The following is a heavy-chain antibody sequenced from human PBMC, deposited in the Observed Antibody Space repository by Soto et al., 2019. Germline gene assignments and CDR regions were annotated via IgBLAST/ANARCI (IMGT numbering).Heavy chain of an antibody. CDR1: GFTFSSYA. D-gene: IGHD6-13*01. J-gene: IGHJ4*02. CDR2: ISGSGGST. V-gene: IGHV3-23*01. CDR3: AKGPREVYSSSSLERRGYYFDY. Sequence: EVQLLESGGGLVQPGGSLRLSCAASGFTFSSYAMSWVRQAPGKGLEWVSAISGSGGSTYYADSVKGRFTISRDNSKNTLYLQMNSLRAEDTAVYYCAKGPREVYSSSSLERRGYYFDYWGQGTLVTVSS.